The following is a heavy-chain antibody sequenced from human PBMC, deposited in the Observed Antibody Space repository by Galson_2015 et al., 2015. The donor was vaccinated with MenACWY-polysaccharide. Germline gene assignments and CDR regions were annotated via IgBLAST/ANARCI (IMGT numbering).Heavy chain of an antibody. J-gene: IGHJ4*02. D-gene: IGHD6-6*01. Sequence: SLRLSCAASGFTFTKYAMNWVRQAPGKGLEWVSTISTGGGTTYFVDSVNGRFTISRDNSKNTLHLQMNSLRAEDTAVYYCAKRDDSSSSNFDYWGQGSLVPVSS. CDR2: ISTGGGTT. V-gene: IGHV3-23*01. CDR1: GFTFTKYA. CDR3: AKRDDSSSSNFDY.